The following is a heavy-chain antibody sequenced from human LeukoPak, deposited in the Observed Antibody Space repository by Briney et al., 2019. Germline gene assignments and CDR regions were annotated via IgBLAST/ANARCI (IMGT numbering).Heavy chain of an antibody. CDR1: GFTFSNAW. CDR2: IKSKTDGGTT. D-gene: IGHD3-3*01. Sequence: PGGSLRLSCAASGFTFSNAWMSWVRQAPGKGLEWVGRIKSKTDGGTTDYAAPVKGRFTISRDDSKNTLYLQMNSLKTEDTAVYYCTAIVEWLLYYYYMDVWGKGTTVTVSS. CDR3: TAIVEWLLYYYYMDV. J-gene: IGHJ6*03. V-gene: IGHV3-15*01.